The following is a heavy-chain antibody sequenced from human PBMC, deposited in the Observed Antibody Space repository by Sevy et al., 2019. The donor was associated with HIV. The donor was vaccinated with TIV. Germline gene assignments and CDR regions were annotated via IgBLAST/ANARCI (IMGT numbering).Heavy chain of an antibody. V-gene: IGHV3-33*01. J-gene: IGHJ5*02. CDR3: ARDWSGGSGSTCYH. D-gene: IGHD3-3*01. CDR2: IWYDGSNE. Sequence: GGSLRLSCAASGFTFSSFGMHWVRQAPGKGLEWVAVIWYDGSNEYYADSVQGRFTISRDNSKNTLYLQMNSLRAGDTAVYFCARDWSGGSGSTCYHWGQGTLVTVSS. CDR1: GFTFSSFG.